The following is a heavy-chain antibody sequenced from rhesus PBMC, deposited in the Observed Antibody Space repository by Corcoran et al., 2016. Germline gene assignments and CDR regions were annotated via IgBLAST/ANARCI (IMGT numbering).Heavy chain of an antibody. CDR2: IYGSGSST. D-gene: IGHD6S26*01. Sequence: QLQLQESGPGLVKPSETLSVTCAVSGGSISSSYWSWIRQAPGKGLEWIGYIYGSGSSTNYNPSLNGRVTLSVDTSNNQLSLKLSSVTAADTAVYYCASSAQQRLVSFDYWGQGVLVTVSS. CDR1: GGSISSSY. V-gene: IGHV4-169*02. CDR3: ASSAQQRLVSFDY. J-gene: IGHJ4*01.